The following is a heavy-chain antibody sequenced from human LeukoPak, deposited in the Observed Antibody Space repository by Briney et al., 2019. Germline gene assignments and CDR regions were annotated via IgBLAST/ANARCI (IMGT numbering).Heavy chain of an antibody. V-gene: IGHV4-39*01. CDR1: GGSISSTTYY. J-gene: IGHJ4*02. D-gene: IGHD3-10*01. CDR2: IYYSGST. CDR3: ARSGVLLWFGELRGDDFDY. Sequence: SETLSLTCTVSGGSISSTTYYWDWIRQPPGKGLEWIGTIYYSGSTYYNPSLKSRVTISVDTSKNEFSLNLSSVTAADTAVYYCARSGVLLWFGELRGDDFDYWGQGTLVTVSS.